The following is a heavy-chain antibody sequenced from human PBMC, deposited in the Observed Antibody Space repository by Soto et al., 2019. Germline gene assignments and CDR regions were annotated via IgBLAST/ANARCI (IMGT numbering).Heavy chain of an antibody. Sequence: ESGGGLVQPGGSLRLSCAASGFTFNTSEMNWVRQAPGKGLEWVSYISFRGTSKYYADSVKGRFTISRDNARNSLYLQMNSLRVEDTAVYYCATRGPASSFDCWGQGTLVTVSS. CDR2: ISFRGTSK. V-gene: IGHV3-48*03. D-gene: IGHD3-10*01. CDR1: GFTFNTSE. J-gene: IGHJ4*02. CDR3: ATRGPASSFDC.